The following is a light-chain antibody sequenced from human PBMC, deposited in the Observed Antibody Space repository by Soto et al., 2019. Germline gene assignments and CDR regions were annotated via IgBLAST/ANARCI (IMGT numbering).Light chain of an antibody. Sequence: DIQMTQSPSSVSASVGDRVTITCRASQGISTWLAWYQQKPGKAPKLLIYKASTLETGVPSKFSGSGSGTEFTLTISSLQPDDCATYYCQQYNSYSRTFGQGTKVDIK. CDR2: KAS. CDR3: QQYNSYSRT. CDR1: QGISTW. V-gene: IGKV1-5*03. J-gene: IGKJ1*01.